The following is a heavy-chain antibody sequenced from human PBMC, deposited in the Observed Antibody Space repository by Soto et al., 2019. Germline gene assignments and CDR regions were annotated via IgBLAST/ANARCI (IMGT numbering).Heavy chain of an antibody. CDR1: GFTFSSYA. J-gene: IGHJ6*04. Sequence: PEVSLRLSCAASGFTFSSYAMSWVRQAPGKGLEWVSAISGSGGSTYYADSVKGRFTISRDNSKNTLYLQMNSLRAEDTAVYYCAKAKGVPYGSSWYGMDVWGKGTTVTVSS. CDR2: ISGSGGST. D-gene: IGHD6-13*01. CDR3: AKAKGVPYGSSWYGMDV. V-gene: IGHV3-23*01.